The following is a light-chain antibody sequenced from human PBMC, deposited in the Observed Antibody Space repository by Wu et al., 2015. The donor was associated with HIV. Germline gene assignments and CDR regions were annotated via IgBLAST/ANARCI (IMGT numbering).Light chain of an antibody. Sequence: EIVMTQSPATLSVSPGERATLSCRASQSISSHLAWYQQKPDQAPSLLIYGASTRATGIPARFSGSGSGTEFTLTISSLQSEDFAIYYCQQYNEWPPYSFGQGTKAGDQT. CDR2: GAS. CDR3: QQYNEWPPYS. CDR1: QSISSH. V-gene: IGKV3-15*01. J-gene: IGKJ2*03.